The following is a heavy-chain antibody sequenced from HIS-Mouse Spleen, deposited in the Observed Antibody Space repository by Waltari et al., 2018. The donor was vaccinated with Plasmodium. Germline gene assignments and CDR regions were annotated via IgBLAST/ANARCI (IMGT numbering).Heavy chain of an antibody. CDR2: INPNSGGT. CDR3: ARDNFAAGNFDY. V-gene: IGHV1-2*02. D-gene: IGHD6-13*01. Sequence: QVQLVQSGAEVKKPGASVKVSCKASGYTFTGYYMHWVRQAPGQGIEWMGWINPNSGGTNYAQKLQGRGTMTRDTSISTAYMELSRLRSDDTAVYYCARDNFAAGNFDYWGQGTLVTVSS. CDR1: GYTFTGYY. J-gene: IGHJ4*02.